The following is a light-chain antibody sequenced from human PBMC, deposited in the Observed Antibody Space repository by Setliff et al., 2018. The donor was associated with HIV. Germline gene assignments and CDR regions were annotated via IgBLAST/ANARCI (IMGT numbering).Light chain of an antibody. CDR3: SSYTSTSTPYV. J-gene: IGLJ1*01. V-gene: IGLV2-14*03. Sequence: QSVLTQPASVSGSPGQSITISCTGPSSDVGGYNSVSWYQQHPGKVPKLMIYDVSNRPSGVSNRLSGSKSGNTASLTISGLQAEDEADYYCSSYTSTSTPYVFGTGTKVTVL. CDR2: DVS. CDR1: SSDVGGYNS.